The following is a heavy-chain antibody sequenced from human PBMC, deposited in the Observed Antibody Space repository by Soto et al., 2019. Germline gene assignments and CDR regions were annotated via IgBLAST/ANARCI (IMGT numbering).Heavy chain of an antibody. CDR3: AKDRRKVVVAAPVDY. V-gene: IGHV3-30*18. CDR2: ISYDGSNK. D-gene: IGHD2-15*01. Sequence: QVQLVESGGGVVQPGRSLRLSCAASGFTFSSYGMHWVRQAPGKGLEWVAVISYDGSNKYYADSVKGRFTISRDNSKNTPYLHMNRLRAEDTAVYYCAKDRRKVVVAAPVDYWGQGTLVTVSS. J-gene: IGHJ4*02. CDR1: GFTFSSYG.